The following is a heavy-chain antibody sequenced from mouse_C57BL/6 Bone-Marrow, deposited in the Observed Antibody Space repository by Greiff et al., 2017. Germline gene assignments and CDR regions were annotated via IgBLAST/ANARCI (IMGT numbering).Heavy chain of an antibody. D-gene: IGHD2-1*01. CDR1: RYTFTSYW. Sequence: QVQLQQPGAELVKPGASVKMSCKASRYTFTSYWITWVKQRPGQGLEWIGDIYPGSGSTNYNEKFKSKATLTVDTASSTADMQLSSLTSEDSAVYYCAVYYGNYLYFDVWGTGTTVTVSS. CDR2: IYPGSGST. CDR3: AVYYGNYLYFDV. J-gene: IGHJ1*03. V-gene: IGHV1-55*01.